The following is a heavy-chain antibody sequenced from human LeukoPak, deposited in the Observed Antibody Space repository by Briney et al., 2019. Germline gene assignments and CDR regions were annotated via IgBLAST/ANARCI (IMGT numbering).Heavy chain of an antibody. CDR3: TRGLHWAFDY. J-gene: IGHJ4*02. CDR1: GDSVSSKSAT. CDR2: TYYRSKWYN. D-gene: IGHD7-27*01. V-gene: IGHV6-1*01. Sequence: SQTLSLTCAISGDSVSSKSATWNWIRQSPSRGLEWLGKTYYRSKWYNDSAVSVKSRITINPDTSKNQYSLQLNSVTPEDTAVYYCTRGLHWAFDYWGQGTLVTVSS.